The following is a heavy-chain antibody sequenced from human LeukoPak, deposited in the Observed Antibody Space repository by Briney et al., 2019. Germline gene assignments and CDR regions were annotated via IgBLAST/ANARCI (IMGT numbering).Heavy chain of an antibody. CDR2: IKQDGSEK. V-gene: IGHV3-7*01. CDR3: ARVPRGYSYGFFDY. D-gene: IGHD5-18*01. Sequence: PGGSLRLSCAASGLTFSSYWMSWVRQAPGKGLEWVANIKQDGSEKYYVDSVKGRFTISRDNAKNSLYLQMNSLRAEDTAVYYCARVPRGYSYGFFDYWGQGTLVTVSS. J-gene: IGHJ4*02. CDR1: GLTFSSYW.